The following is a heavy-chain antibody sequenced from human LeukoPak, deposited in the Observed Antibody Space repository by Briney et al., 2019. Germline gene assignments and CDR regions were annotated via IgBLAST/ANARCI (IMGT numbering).Heavy chain of an antibody. CDR2: INHSGST. J-gene: IGHJ4*02. D-gene: IGHD3-22*01. CDR3: ARSLPYYDSSGYYTDY. V-gene: IGHV4-34*01. Sequence: SETLSLTCVVYGGSFGGYYWSWIRQPPGKGLEWIGEINHSGSTNYNPSLKSRVTISVDTSKNQFSLKLSSVTAADTAVYYCARSLPYYDSSGYYTDYWGQGTLVTVSS. CDR1: GGSFGGYY.